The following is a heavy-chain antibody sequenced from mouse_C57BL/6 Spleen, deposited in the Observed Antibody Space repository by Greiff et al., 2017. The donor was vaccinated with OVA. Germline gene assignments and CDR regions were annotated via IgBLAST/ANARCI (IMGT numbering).Heavy chain of an antibody. CDR3: ASLSTSVGAY. CDR1: GYTFTDYN. D-gene: IGHD5-5*01. V-gene: IGHV1-22*01. J-gene: IGHJ3*01. CDR2: INPNNGGT. Sequence: EVQLQQSGPELVKPGASVKMSCKASGYTFTDYNMHWVKQSQGKSLEWIGYINPNNGGTSYNQKFKGKATLTVNKSSSTAYMELRSLTSEDSAVYYCASLSTSVGAYWGQGTLVTVSA.